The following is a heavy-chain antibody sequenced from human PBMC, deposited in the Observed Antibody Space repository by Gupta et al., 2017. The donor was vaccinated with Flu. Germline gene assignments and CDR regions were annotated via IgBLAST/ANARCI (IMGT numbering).Heavy chain of an antibody. V-gene: IGHV3-72*01. CDR1: GFSFSDVY. Sequence: EVQLVESGGGLVQPGGSLRLSCAASGFSFSDVYMDWVRQVPGKGLEWVGRSRNTVNSYTTEYAASVRGRFTISRDDSKSSLYLQMNSLKTEDPAVYYCARAYCNGGTCHSGWLPRATDVWGQGTTVTVS. CDR2: SRNTVNSYTT. D-gene: IGHD2-15*01. J-gene: IGHJ6*02. CDR3: ARAYCNGGTCHSGWLPRATDV.